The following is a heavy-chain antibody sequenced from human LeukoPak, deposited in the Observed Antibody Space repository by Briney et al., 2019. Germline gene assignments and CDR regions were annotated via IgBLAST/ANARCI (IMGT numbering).Heavy chain of an antibody. D-gene: IGHD6-19*01. J-gene: IGHJ6*02. CDR3: ARGRTGQGGWPYYYYYYGMDV. V-gene: IGHV4-34*01. Sequence: SKTLSLTCAVYGGSFSGYYWSWIHQPPGKGLEWIGEINHSGSTNYNPSLKSRVTISVDTSKNQFSLKLSSVTAADTAVYYCARGRTGQGGWPYYYYYYGMDVWGQGTTVTVSS. CDR2: INHSGST. CDR1: GGSFSGYY.